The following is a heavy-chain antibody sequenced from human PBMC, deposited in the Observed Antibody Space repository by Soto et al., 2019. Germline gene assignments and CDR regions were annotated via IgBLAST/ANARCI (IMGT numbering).Heavy chain of an antibody. V-gene: IGHV3-73*01. Sequence: LRLSCAASGFTFSGSSMHWVRQASGKGLEWVGRIRGKTDTYATAYAAPARGRFTISRDDSKNTAYLQMNSLKTEDTAVYFCTKRIGAYAMDVWGHGTTVTVSS. CDR1: GFTFSGSS. CDR2: IRGKTDTYAT. J-gene: IGHJ6*02. CDR3: TKRIGAYAMDV. D-gene: IGHD6-13*01.